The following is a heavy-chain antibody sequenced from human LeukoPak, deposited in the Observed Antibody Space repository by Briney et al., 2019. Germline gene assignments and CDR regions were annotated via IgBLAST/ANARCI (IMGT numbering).Heavy chain of an antibody. V-gene: IGHV3-66*01. Sequence: PGGSLRLSCAASGFTVNSNYMSWVRKAPGKGLEWVSVIYSGGSTYYADSVKGRFTISRDNSTNTLYLQMNSLRAEDTAVYYCAKDADYGDYGGGYFDYWGQGTLVTVSS. CDR1: GFTVNSNY. D-gene: IGHD4-17*01. J-gene: IGHJ4*02. CDR2: IYSGGST. CDR3: AKDADYGDYGGGYFDY.